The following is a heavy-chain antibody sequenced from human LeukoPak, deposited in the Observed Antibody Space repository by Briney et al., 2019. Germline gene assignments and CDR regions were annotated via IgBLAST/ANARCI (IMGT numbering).Heavy chain of an antibody. J-gene: IGHJ5*02. Sequence: SETLSLTCTVSGGSVSSSSYYWGWIRQPPGKGLEWIGSIYYSGSTYYNPSLKSRVSISVDTSKNQFSLKLRSVTAADTAVYYCARKEGGQLVNTRRWFDPWGQGTLVTVSS. D-gene: IGHD6-13*01. CDR2: IYYSGST. CDR1: GGSVSSSSYY. CDR3: ARKEGGQLVNTRRWFDP. V-gene: IGHV4-39*07.